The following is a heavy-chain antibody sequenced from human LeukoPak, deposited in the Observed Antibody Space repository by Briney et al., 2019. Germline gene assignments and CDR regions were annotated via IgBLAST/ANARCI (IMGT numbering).Heavy chain of an antibody. D-gene: IGHD3-22*01. Sequence: GASVKVSCKVSGYTLTELSMHWVRQAPGQRLEWMGWINAGNGNTKYSQKFQGRVTITRDTSASTAYMELSSLRSEDTAVYYCARDLDSSREDVWGQGTTVTVSS. J-gene: IGHJ6*02. CDR3: ARDLDSSREDV. V-gene: IGHV1-3*01. CDR1: GYTLTELS. CDR2: INAGNGNT.